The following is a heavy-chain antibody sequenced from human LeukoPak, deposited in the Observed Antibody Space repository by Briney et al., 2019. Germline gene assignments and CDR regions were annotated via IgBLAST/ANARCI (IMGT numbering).Heavy chain of an antibody. V-gene: IGHV4-31*03. CDR2: FYYSGST. J-gene: IGHJ4*02. CDR1: GGSIISGGYY. D-gene: IGHD2-8*01. Sequence: SETLSLTCTVSGGSIISGGYYWSWIRQLPGKGLEWIGYFYYSGSTNYNPSLKSRLTISADTSKNKFSLKLSSVTVADTAIYFCAKYLYADKNFRPGQRYFDFWGQGILVTVSS. CDR3: AKYLYADKNFRPGQRYFDF.